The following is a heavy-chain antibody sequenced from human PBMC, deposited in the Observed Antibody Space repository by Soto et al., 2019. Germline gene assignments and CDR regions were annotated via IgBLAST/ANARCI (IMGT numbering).Heavy chain of an antibody. Sequence: QGHVVQSGAEVKKPGASVTVSCKTSGYTFCSYGISWVRQAHGQGLEWMGWIRAYNGKTKYPQKLQGRLTMTIDTAASTGYMDLRSLRSEDTAVYYCARVCGDSDFRAADFWGQGTLVTVSS. CDR3: ARVCGDSDFRAADF. CDR1: GYTFCSYG. D-gene: IGHD6-13*01. J-gene: IGHJ4*02. CDR2: IRAYNGKT. V-gene: IGHV1-18*04.